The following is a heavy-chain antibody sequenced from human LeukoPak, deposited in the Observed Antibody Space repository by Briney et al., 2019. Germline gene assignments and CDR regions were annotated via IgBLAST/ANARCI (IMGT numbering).Heavy chain of an antibody. CDR1: GYTFTGYY. CDR3: ARDNQLGYCSSTSCPYYYYMDV. J-gene: IGHJ6*03. D-gene: IGHD2-2*01. V-gene: IGHV1-2*06. Sequence: ASVKVSCKASGYTFTGYYMHWVRQAPGQGLEWMGRINPNSGGTIYAQKFQDRVTMTRDTSISTAYMELSRLRSDDTAVYYCARDNQLGYCSSTSCPYYYYMDVWGKGTTVTVSS. CDR2: INPNSGGT.